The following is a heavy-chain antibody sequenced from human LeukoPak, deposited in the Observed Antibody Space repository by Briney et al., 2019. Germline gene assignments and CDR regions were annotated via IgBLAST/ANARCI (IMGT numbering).Heavy chain of an antibody. J-gene: IGHJ5*02. Sequence: PWETLSLTCNVSGGSISSNTYFWGWIRRPPGKGLEWIGSIRYSGSTYYNPSLKSRVTISVDTSKNQFSLNLSSLTAADTAVYYCATSDTVSTYSWFDPWGQGTLVTVS. CDR1: GGSISSNTYF. V-gene: IGHV4-39*01. CDR3: ATSDTVSTYSWFDP. D-gene: IGHD5/OR15-5a*01. CDR2: IRYSGST.